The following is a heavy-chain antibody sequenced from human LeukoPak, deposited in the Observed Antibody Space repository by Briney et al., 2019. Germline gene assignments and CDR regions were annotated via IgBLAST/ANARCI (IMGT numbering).Heavy chain of an antibody. J-gene: IGHJ6*03. CDR3: ARVWGYHYGYYYYYMNV. D-gene: IGHD3-22*01. CDR1: GGSISSGSYY. Sequence: SQTLSLTCTVSGGSISSGSYYWSWIRQPAGKGLEWIGRIYTSGSTHYNPSLKSRVTISVDTSKNQFSLKLSSVTAADTAVYYCARVWGYHYGYYYYYMNVWGKGTTVTVSS. CDR2: IYTSGST. V-gene: IGHV4-61*02.